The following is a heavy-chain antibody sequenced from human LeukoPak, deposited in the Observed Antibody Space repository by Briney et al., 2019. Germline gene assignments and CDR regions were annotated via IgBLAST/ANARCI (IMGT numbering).Heavy chain of an antibody. J-gene: IGHJ4*02. CDR1: GYTFTDYY. Sequence: ASVKISCKASGYTFTDYYMHWVQQAPGEGLEWMGRVDPEDGETIYAEKFQGRVTITADTSTDTAYMELSSLRSEDTAVYYCARGGSGTSCYIWGQGTLVTVSS. D-gene: IGHD2-2*02. V-gene: IGHV1-69-2*01. CDR3: ARGGSGTSCYI. CDR2: VDPEDGET.